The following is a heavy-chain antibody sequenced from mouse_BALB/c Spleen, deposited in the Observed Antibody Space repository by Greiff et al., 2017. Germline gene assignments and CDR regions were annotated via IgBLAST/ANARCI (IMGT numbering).Heavy chain of an antibody. Sequence: EVQLQESGPGLVKPSQSLSLTCTVTGYSITSDYAWNWIRQFPGNKLEWMGYISYSGSTSYNPSLKSRISITRDTSKNQFFLQLNSVTTEDTATYYCARGIYEMDYWGQGTSVTVSS. CDR3: ARGIYEMDY. V-gene: IGHV3-2*02. CDR1: GYSITSDYA. CDR2: ISYSGST. J-gene: IGHJ4*01.